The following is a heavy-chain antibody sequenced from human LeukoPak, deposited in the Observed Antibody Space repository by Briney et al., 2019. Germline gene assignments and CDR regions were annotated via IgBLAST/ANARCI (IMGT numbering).Heavy chain of an antibody. CDR1: GFTFSTYT. CDR2: ISSSSSYM. Sequence: GGSLRLSCAASGFTFSTYTMNWVRQAPGKGLEWVSFISSSSSYMYYADTVKGRFTISRDNTKKSLYLQMNSLRAEDTAVYYCARDFSGYDYNFDYWGQGTLVTVSS. J-gene: IGHJ4*02. V-gene: IGHV3-21*01. CDR3: ARDFSGYDYNFDY. D-gene: IGHD5-12*01.